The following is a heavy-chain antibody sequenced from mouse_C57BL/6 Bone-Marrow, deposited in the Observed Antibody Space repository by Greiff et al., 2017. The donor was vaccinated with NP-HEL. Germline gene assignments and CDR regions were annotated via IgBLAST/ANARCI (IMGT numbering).Heavy chain of an antibody. D-gene: IGHD1-1*01. V-gene: IGHV5-4*03. Sequence: EVMLVESGGGLVKPGGSLKLSCAASGFTFSSYAMSWVRQTPEKRLEWVATISDGGSYTYYPDNVKGRFTISRDNAKNNLYLQMSHLKSEDTAVYYCARVYYALRAWFAYWGQGTLVTVSA. CDR2: ISDGGSYT. J-gene: IGHJ3*01. CDR3: ARVYYALRAWFAY. CDR1: GFTFSSYA.